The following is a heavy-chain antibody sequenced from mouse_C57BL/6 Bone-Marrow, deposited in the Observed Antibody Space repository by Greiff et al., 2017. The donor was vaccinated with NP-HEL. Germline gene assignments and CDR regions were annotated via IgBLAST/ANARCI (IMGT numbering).Heavy chain of an antibody. CDR1: GYTFTSYW. V-gene: IGHV1-69*01. J-gene: IGHJ1*03. D-gene: IGHD4-1*01. CDR3: AGDWDDWYFDV. CDR2: IDPSDSYT. Sequence: QVQLQQPGAELVMPGASVKLSCKASGYTFTSYWMHWVKQRPGQGLEWIGEIDPSDSYTNYNQKFKGKSTLTVDKSSSTAYMQLSSLTSEDSAVYYCAGDWDDWYFDVWGTGTTVTVSS.